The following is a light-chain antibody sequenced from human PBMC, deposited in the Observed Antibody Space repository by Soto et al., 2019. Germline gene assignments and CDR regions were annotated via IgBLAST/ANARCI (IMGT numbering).Light chain of an antibody. CDR3: QSYDSSLSGYV. CDR1: SSNIGAGYD. V-gene: IGLV1-40*01. CDR2: GNS. Sequence: QSVLTQPPSVSGAPGQRVTISCTGSSSNIGAGYDAYWYQLLPGTAPKLLIYGNSNRPSGVPHRFSGSKSGTSASLAITGLQAEDEADYYCQSYDSSLSGYVFGAGTKVTVL. J-gene: IGLJ1*01.